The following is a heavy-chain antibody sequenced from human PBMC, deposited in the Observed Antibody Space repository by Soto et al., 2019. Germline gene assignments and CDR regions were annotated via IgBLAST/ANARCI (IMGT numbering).Heavy chain of an antibody. CDR2: ISAYNGNT. Sequence: ASLKLSWKASGYTYTVYGIGWVIKTHGQGLEWMGWISAYNGNTNYAQKLQGRVTMTTDTSTSTAYMELRSLRSDDTAVYYCARHNRGSAARFDPWGQGPLVTVSS. J-gene: IGHJ5*02. CDR3: ARHNRGSAARFDP. CDR1: GYTYTVYG. D-gene: IGHD6-13*01. V-gene: IGHV1-18*04.